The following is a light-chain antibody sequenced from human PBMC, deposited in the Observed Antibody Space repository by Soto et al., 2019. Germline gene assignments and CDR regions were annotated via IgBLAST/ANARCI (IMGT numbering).Light chain of an antibody. J-gene: IGLJ1*01. Sequence: QSALTQPASVSGSPGQSITISCTGTSSDVGAYTSVSWYQQHPGKAPKLMIYEVNNRPSGVSSRFSGSKSGNTASLTISGLQAEDEADYYCSSYTVTSITLYVFGTGTKLTVL. CDR3: SSYTVTSITLYV. CDR1: SSDVGAYTS. CDR2: EVN. V-gene: IGLV2-14*01.